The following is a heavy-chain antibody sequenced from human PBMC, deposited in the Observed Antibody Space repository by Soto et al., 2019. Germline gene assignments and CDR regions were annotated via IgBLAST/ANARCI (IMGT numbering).Heavy chain of an antibody. Sequence: QVQLVESGGGVVQPGRSLRLSCAASGFTFSSYGMHWVSQAPGKGLEWVAVISYDGSNKYYADSVKGRFTISRDNSKNTLYLQMNSLRAEDTAVYYCAKFGGIVWGPGTTVTVSS. CDR3: AKFGGIV. V-gene: IGHV3-30*18. J-gene: IGHJ6*02. CDR2: ISYDGSNK. D-gene: IGHD3-10*01. CDR1: GFTFSSYG.